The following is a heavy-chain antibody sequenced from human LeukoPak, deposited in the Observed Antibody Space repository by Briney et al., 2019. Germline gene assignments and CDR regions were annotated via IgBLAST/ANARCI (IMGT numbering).Heavy chain of an antibody. CDR3: TGSSGWPFDH. V-gene: IGHV3-7*01. CDR1: GFTFSTYW. J-gene: IGHJ4*02. CDR2: IKQDGSEK. Sequence: GGSLRLSCAASGFTFSTYWMSWVRQAPGKGLEWVAIIKQDGSEKYCLDSVKGRFTISRDNAKNSLYLQMNSLRVDDTAVYYCTGSSGWPFDHWGQGTLVTVSS. D-gene: IGHD6-19*01.